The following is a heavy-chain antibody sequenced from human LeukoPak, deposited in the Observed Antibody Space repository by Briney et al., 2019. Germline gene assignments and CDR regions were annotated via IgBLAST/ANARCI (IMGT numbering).Heavy chain of an antibody. CDR2: KYARGSS. D-gene: IGHD2-15*01. Sequence: SETLSLTCTASGVSISNYSWSWIRQPAGRGLEWIGRKYARGSSNYNPPVQSRVTMSVDTSKNQFSLKLRSVTAADTAVYYCARGRYCSADICTGGDSFDIWGQGTMVSVSP. V-gene: IGHV4-4*07. J-gene: IGHJ3*02. CDR1: GVSISNYS. CDR3: ARGRYCSADICTGGDSFDI.